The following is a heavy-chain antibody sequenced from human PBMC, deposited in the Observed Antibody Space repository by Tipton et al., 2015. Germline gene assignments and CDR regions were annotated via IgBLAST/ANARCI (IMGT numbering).Heavy chain of an antibody. CDR2: SYYTGNT. CDR3: ARGGSMSTDEFVD. CDR1: GGSITSGAYS. D-gene: IGHD5/OR15-5a*01. Sequence: TLSLTCTVSGGSITSGAYSWTWIRQHPGKGLEWIAYSYYTGNTYFNPSLKSRVSVSIDTSKNHLSLNLTSVTAADTAVYYCARGGSMSTDEFVDWGQGTLATVSS. V-gene: IGHV4-31*03. J-gene: IGHJ4*02.